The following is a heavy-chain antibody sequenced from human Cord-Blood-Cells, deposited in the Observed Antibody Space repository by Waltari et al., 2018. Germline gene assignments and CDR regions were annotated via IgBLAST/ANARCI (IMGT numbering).Heavy chain of an antibody. D-gene: IGHD1-26*01. CDR1: GGSISSSSYS. Sequence: QLQLQESGPGLVKPSETLSLTCTVSGGSISSSSYSWGWIRQPPGKGLEWIGSIYYSVSTYDNPALKGRATIAVDTSKNQFSLKLSSVTAADTAVYYCARHTPDLVGATDYSFDYWGQGTLVTVSS. CDR2: IYYSVST. CDR3: ARHTPDLVGATDYSFDY. J-gene: IGHJ4*02. V-gene: IGHV4-39*07.